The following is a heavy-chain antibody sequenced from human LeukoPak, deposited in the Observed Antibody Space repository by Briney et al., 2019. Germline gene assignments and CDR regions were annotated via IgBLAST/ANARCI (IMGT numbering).Heavy chain of an antibody. CDR2: ISSSSSYI. CDR3: ARFLDYGGNLGEDYYGMDV. Sequence: GGSLRLSCAASGFTFSSYSMNWVRQAPGKGLERVASISSSSSYIYYADSVKGRFTISRDNAKNSLYLQMNSLRAEDTAVYYCARFLDYGGNLGEDYYGMDVWGQGTTVTVSS. J-gene: IGHJ6*02. V-gene: IGHV3-21*01. D-gene: IGHD4-23*01. CDR1: GFTFSSYS.